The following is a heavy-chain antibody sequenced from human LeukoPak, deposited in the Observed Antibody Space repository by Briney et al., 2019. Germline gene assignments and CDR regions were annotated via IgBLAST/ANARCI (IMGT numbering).Heavy chain of an antibody. V-gene: IGHV3-30*18. CDR1: GFTFSSYG. CDR3: AKDRGGSRVRTSYYYYGMDV. CDR2: ISYDGSNE. D-gene: IGHD2-15*01. J-gene: IGHJ6*02. Sequence: GGSLRLSCAASGFTFSSYGMHWVRQAPGKGLEWVAVISYDGSNEYYADSVKGRFTISRDNSKNTLYLQMNSLRAEDTAVYYCAKDRGGSRVRTSYYYYGMDVWGQGTTVTVSS.